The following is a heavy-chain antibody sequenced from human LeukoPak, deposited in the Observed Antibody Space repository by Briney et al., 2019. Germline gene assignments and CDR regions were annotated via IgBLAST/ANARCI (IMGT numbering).Heavy chain of an antibody. D-gene: IGHD3-10*01. J-gene: IGHJ4*02. Sequence: SETLSLTCTVSGGSISSSSYYWGWIRQPPGKGLEWIGSIYYSGSTYYNPSLKSRVTISVDTSKNQFSLKLSSVTAADTAVYYCASWMGGLLKTPRRYGSGSSIFDYWGQGTLVTVSS. V-gene: IGHV4-39*07. CDR3: ASWMGGLLKTPRRYGSGSSIFDY. CDR2: IYYSGST. CDR1: GGSISSSSYY.